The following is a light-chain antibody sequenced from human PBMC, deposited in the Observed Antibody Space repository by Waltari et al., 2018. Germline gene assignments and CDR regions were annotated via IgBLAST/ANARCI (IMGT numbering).Light chain of an antibody. Sequence: DIQMTQSPSSLSASVGDRVSITCWAGQSVGSYVNWYQHKAGQPPKLLIYFASSLQIGVPSRFRGSGSGADFTLTISSVQPEDVATYYCQQSLSPPWTFGQETKVEIK. V-gene: IGKV1-39*01. J-gene: IGKJ1*01. CDR2: FAS. CDR3: QQSLSPPWT. CDR1: QSVGSY.